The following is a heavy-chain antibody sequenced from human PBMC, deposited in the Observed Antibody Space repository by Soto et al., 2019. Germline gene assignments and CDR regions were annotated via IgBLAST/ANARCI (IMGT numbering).Heavy chain of an antibody. CDR2: IYSGGST. D-gene: IGHD3-22*01. CDR1: GFTPSSHY. J-gene: IGHJ3*02. Sequence: GALRLSCAASGFTPSSHYMKWVRQAPGKGLEWVSVIYSGGSTYYADSVKGRFTISRDNAKNSLYLQMNSLRAEDTAVYYCARGDYYDSSGPFSDAFDIWGQGTMVTVSS. V-gene: IGHV3-66*01. CDR3: ARGDYYDSSGPFSDAFDI.